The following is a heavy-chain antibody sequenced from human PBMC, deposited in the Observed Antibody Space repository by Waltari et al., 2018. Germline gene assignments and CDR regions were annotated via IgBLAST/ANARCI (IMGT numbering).Heavy chain of an antibody. J-gene: IGHJ3*02. D-gene: IGHD5-18*01. CDR2: IYTSGST. V-gene: IGHV4-61*02. CDR3: ARVADTAMVGDAFDI. CDR1: GGSISSGSYY. Sequence: QVQLQESGPGLVKPSQTLSLTCTVSGGSISSGSYYWSWIRQPAGKGLEWIGRIYTSGSTNYNPSLKSRVTISVDTSKNQFSLKLSSVTAADTAVYYCARVADTAMVGDAFDIWGQGTMVTVSS.